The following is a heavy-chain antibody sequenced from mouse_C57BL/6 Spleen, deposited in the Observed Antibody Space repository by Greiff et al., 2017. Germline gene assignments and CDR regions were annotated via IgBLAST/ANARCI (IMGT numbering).Heavy chain of an antibody. CDR2: IDPANGNT. V-gene: IGHV14-3*01. CDR1: GFNIKNTY. J-gene: IGHJ2*01. D-gene: IGHD1-1*01. Sequence: VQLQQSVAELVRPGASVKLSCTASGFNIKNTYMHWVKQRPEQGLEWIGRIDPANGNTKYAPKFQGKATITADTSSNTAYLQLSSLTSEYTAIYYFARLTTVVADYFDYWGQGTTLTVSS. CDR3: ARLTTVVADYFDY.